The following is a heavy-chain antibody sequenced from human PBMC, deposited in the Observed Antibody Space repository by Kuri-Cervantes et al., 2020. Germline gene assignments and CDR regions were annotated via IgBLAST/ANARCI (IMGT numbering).Heavy chain of an antibody. CDR1: GYTFTSYD. J-gene: IGHJ4*02. D-gene: IGHD1-26*01. Sequence: ASVKVSCKASGYTFTSYDINWVRQATGQGLEWMGWMNPNSGNTGYAQKFQGRVTMTRNTSISTAYMELSRLRSDDTAVYYCARVRWELLDRDGTGPYYFDYWGQGTLVTVSS. CDR3: ARVRWELLDRDGTGPYYFDY. CDR2: MNPNSGNT. V-gene: IGHV1-8*01.